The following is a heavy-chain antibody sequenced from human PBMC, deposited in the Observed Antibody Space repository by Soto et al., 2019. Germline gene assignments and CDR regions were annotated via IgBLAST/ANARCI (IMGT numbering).Heavy chain of an antibody. CDR1: GGIFSSNT. V-gene: IGHV1-69*06. Sequence: QVYLVQSGAEVKKPGSSVKISCKASGGIFSSNTINWVRQAAGQGLEWMGGIIPLFGTANYAEKLQGRGTITADKSTKTEYMELTSLRSEDTAVYYCASKAACGGDCYAFDSWGQGTLVTVSS. D-gene: IGHD2-21*02. J-gene: IGHJ4*02. CDR2: IIPLFGTA. CDR3: ASKAACGGDCYAFDS.